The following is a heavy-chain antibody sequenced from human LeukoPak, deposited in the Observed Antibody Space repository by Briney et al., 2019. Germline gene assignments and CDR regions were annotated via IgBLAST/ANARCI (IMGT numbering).Heavy chain of an antibody. D-gene: IGHD3-10*02. V-gene: IGHV3-23*05. CDR2: IGSDNKP. CDR3: ASDLHYYVAMDV. J-gene: IGHJ6*02. Sequence: AGSLTLSWEVSGSTFTTNAMTWDRHPPGEGLEWVSSIGSDNKPNYSESVKGRFAISRDNSKNILFLHLSRLRAEDTAIYYCASDLHYYVAMDVWGQGTTVPVSS. CDR1: GSTFTTNA.